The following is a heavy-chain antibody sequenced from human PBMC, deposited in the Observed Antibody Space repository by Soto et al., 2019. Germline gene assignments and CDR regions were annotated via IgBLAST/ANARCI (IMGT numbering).Heavy chain of an antibody. Sequence: ASVKVSCKASGYTFTGYYTHWVRQAPGQGLEWMGWINPNSGGTNYAQKFQGWVTMTRDTSISTAYMELSRLRSDDTAVYYCARAHDYGDTAIGMDVWGQGTTVTVS. CDR2: INPNSGGT. CDR3: ARAHDYGDTAIGMDV. CDR1: GYTFTGYY. V-gene: IGHV1-2*04. J-gene: IGHJ6*02. D-gene: IGHD4-17*01.